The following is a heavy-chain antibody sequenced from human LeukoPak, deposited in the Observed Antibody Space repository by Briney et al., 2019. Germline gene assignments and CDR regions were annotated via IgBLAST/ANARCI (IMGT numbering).Heavy chain of an antibody. V-gene: IGHV3-23*01. CDR2: ISGSGGST. D-gene: IGHD3-10*01. Sequence: GGSLRLSCAASGFTFSSYAMSWVRQAPGKGLEWVSVISGSGGSTYYADSVKGRFTISRDNSKNTLYLQTNSLRAEDTAVYYCAKDSYGSGSYYFDYWGQGTLVTVSS. CDR3: AKDSYGSGSYYFDY. J-gene: IGHJ4*02. CDR1: GFTFSSYA.